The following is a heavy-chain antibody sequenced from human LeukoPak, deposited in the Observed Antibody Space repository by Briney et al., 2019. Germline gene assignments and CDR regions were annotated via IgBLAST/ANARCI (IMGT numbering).Heavy chain of an antibody. CDR3: ARSYDIWTGYYSFDY. J-gene: IGHJ4*02. Sequence: PGGSLRLSCAASGFTVSSNYMSWVRQAPGKGLEWVSVIYSGGSTYYADSVKGRFTISRDNSKNTLYLQMNSLRAEDTAVYYCARSYDIWTGYYSFDYWGQGTLVTVSS. CDR2: IYSGGST. V-gene: IGHV3-53*01. CDR1: GFTVSSNY. D-gene: IGHD3-9*01.